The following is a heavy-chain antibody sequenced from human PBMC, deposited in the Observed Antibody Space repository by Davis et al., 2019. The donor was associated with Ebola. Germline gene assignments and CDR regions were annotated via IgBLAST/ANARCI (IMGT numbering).Heavy chain of an antibody. CDR3: ARTAYSSGWSTTVDY. V-gene: IGHV4-4*02. J-gene: IGHJ4*02. CDR1: GGSISSSNW. Sequence: MPSETLSLTCAVSGGSISSSNWWRWVRQPPGKGLEWIGEIYHSGSTNYNPSLKSRVTISVDKSKNQFSLKLSSVTAADTAVYYCARTAYSSGWSTTVDYWGQGTLVTVSS. D-gene: IGHD6-19*01. CDR2: IYHSGST.